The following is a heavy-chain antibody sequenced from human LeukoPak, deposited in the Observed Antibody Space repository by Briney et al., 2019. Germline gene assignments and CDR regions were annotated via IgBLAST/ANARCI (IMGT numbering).Heavy chain of an antibody. Sequence: ASVKVSCKASGYTFSSYYMHWVRQAPGKGLEWMGGFDPEDGETIYAQKFQGRVTMTEDTSTDTAYMELSSLRSEDTAVYYCATGVGGYYDSSGYRIPRYYFDYWGQGTLVTVSS. D-gene: IGHD3-22*01. CDR2: FDPEDGET. CDR1: GYTFSSYY. CDR3: ATGVGGYYDSSGYRIPRYYFDY. V-gene: IGHV1-24*01. J-gene: IGHJ4*02.